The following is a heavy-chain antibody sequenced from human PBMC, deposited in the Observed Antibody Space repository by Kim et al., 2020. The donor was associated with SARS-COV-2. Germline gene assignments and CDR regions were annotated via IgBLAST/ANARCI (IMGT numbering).Heavy chain of an antibody. CDR2: ISWNSGSI. J-gene: IGHJ4*02. V-gene: IGHV3-9*01. Sequence: GGSLRLSCAASGFTFADYAMHWVRQAPGKGLEWVSGISWNSGSIGYADSVKGRFTISRDNAKNSLYLQMNSLRAEDTALYYCAKEATPKGYSDFWSGNDFDYWGQGTLVTVSS. CDR1: GFTFADYA. CDR3: AKEATPKGYSDFWSGNDFDY. D-gene: IGHD3-3*01.